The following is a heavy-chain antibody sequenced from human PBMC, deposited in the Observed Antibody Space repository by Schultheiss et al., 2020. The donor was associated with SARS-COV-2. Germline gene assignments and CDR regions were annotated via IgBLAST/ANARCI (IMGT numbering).Heavy chain of an antibody. Sequence: GGSLRLSCAASGFTFSDYYMSWVRQAPGKGLEWVSAISGSGGSTYYADSVKGRFTISRDNSKNTLYLQMNSLRAEDTAVYYCAKGGYGDYGGYYYYYMDVWGKGTTVTVSS. V-gene: IGHV3-23*01. CDR2: ISGSGGST. D-gene: IGHD4-17*01. CDR1: GFTFSDYY. CDR3: AKGGYGDYGGYYYYYMDV. J-gene: IGHJ6*03.